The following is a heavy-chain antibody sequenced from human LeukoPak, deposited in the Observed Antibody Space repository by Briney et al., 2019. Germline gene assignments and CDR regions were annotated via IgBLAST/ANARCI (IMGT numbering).Heavy chain of an antibody. CDR1: GGTFSSYA. V-gene: IGHV1-18*01. CDR2: ISAYNGNT. J-gene: IGHJ6*03. D-gene: IGHD2-2*02. Sequence: ASVKVSCKASGGTFSSYAISWVRQAPGQGLEWMGWISAYNGNTNYAQKLQGRVTMTTDTSTSTAYMELRSLRSDDTAVYYCARLWVVVPAAIRMGPYYMDVWGKGTTVTVSS. CDR3: ARLWVVVPAAIRMGPYYMDV.